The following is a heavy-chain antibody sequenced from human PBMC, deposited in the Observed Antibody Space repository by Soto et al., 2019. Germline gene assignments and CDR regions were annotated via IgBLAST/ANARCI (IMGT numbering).Heavy chain of an antibody. J-gene: IGHJ6*03. V-gene: IGHV1-8*01. CDR2: MNPNSGNT. CDR3: ARRVRGDAFYYYYYMDV. Sequence: ASVKVSCKASGYTFTSYDINWVRQATGQGLEWMGWMNPNSGNTGYAQKFQGRVTMTRNTSISTAYTELSSLRSEDTAVYYCARRVRGDAFYYYYYMDVWGKGTTVTGSS. D-gene: IGHD3-10*01. CDR1: GYTFTSYD.